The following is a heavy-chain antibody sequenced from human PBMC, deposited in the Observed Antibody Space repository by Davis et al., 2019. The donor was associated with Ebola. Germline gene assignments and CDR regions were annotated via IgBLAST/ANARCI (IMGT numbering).Heavy chain of an antibody. J-gene: IGHJ4*02. Sequence: MPGGSLRLSCTVSGGSISSSSYYWGWIRQPPGKGLEWIGSIYYSGSTYYNPSLKSRVTISVDTSKNQFSLRLNSVTAADTAVYYCASGALTRYYYDSSGYYSRFYFDYWGQGTLVTVSS. CDR2: IYYSGST. CDR3: ASGALTRYYYDSSGYYSRFYFDY. CDR1: GGSISSSSYY. V-gene: IGHV4-39*01. D-gene: IGHD3-22*01.